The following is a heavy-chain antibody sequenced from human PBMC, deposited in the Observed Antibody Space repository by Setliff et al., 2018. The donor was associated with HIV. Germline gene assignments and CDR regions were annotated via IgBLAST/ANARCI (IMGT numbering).Heavy chain of an antibody. Sequence: SETLSLTCNVSGFSISSGYYWGWIRRPPGKGLEWIGTLYHSGSPIYNSSLKSRVTISGDPSNNQLSLSLSSVTAADTAVYYCARPVSKYFYGMDVWGLGTTVTVSS. CDR3: ARPVSKYFYGMDV. CDR2: LYHSGSP. V-gene: IGHV4-38-2*02. J-gene: IGHJ6*02. CDR1: GFSISSGYY.